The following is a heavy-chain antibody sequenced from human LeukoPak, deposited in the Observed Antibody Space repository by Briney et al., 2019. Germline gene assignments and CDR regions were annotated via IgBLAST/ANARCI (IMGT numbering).Heavy chain of an antibody. CDR2: IKQDGSEK. CDR1: GFPFGTYW. D-gene: IGHD1-26*01. V-gene: IGHV3-7*01. CDR3: ASYHSGSYGYFDL. J-gene: IGHJ2*01. Sequence: PGGSLRLSCAASGFPFGTYWMTWVRQAPGKGLEWVANIKQDGSEKYYVDSVKGRFTISRDNAKKSLYLQMNSLRVADTAVYYCASYHSGSYGYFDLWGRGTLVTVSS.